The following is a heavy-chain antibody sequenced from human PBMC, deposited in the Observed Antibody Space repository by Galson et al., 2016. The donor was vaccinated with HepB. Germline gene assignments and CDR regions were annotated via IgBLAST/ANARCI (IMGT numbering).Heavy chain of an antibody. Sequence: SLRLSCAASGLIFSRSWMTWVRQALGKGLEWVANVNPDGSETYYLASVKGRFTVSRDNAKNLLYLEINGLRAEDTAVYYCARDVGWSSFDNWGRGTLVTVS. CDR1: GLIFSRSW. D-gene: IGHD3-10*01. CDR2: VNPDGSET. V-gene: IGHV3-7*03. CDR3: ARDVGWSSFDN. J-gene: IGHJ4*02.